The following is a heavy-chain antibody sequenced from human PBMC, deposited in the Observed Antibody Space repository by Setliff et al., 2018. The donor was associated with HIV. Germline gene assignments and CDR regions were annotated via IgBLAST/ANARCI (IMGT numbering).Heavy chain of an antibody. CDR3: TSPPGYTDYANNDAFHI. V-gene: IGHV1-2*06. Sequence: ASVKVSCKASGYTFTDYYMHWVRQAPGQGLEWMGRINPNSGGTNYAQKFQGRVTMTRDTPITTAYMELSRLRSDDTAVYYCTSPPGYTDYANNDAFHIWGQGTKVTVSS. CDR2: INPNSGGT. D-gene: IGHD5-12*01. J-gene: IGHJ3*02. CDR1: GYTFTDYY.